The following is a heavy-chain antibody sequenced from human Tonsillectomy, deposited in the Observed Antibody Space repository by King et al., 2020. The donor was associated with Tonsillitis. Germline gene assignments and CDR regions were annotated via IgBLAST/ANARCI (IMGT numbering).Heavy chain of an antibody. V-gene: IGHV2-70*15. Sequence: QLTLKESGPALVKPTQTLTLTCTFSGFSLNTRGMCVSWIRQPPGKALEWLARIDWDDDKYYSTSLKTRLTISKDTSKNQVVLTMTNMDPVDTATYYCARTYYNFYYYYMDVWGKGTTVTVSS. CDR2: IDWDDDK. J-gene: IGHJ6*03. CDR1: GFSLNTRGMC. CDR3: ARTYYNFYYYYMDV. D-gene: IGHD5-24*01.